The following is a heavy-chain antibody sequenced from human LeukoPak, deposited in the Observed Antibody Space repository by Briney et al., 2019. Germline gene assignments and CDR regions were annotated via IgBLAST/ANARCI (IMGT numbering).Heavy chain of an antibody. CDR1: GFTFDDYS. D-gene: IGHD3-3*01. Sequence: GGSLGLSCAASGFTFDDYSMHWIRQAPGKGLEWVSAISGSGGSTYYADSVKGRFTISRDNSKNTLYLQMNSLRAEDTAVYYCAKIQYYDFWSGYWYYYGMDVWGQGTTVTVSS. V-gene: IGHV3-23*01. CDR2: ISGSGGST. CDR3: AKIQYYDFWSGYWYYYGMDV. J-gene: IGHJ6*02.